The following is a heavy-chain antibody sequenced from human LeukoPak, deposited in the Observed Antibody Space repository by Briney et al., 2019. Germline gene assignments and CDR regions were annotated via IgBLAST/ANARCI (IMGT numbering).Heavy chain of an antibody. V-gene: IGHV3-73*01. Sequence: GGSLRLSCAASGFTFSGSAMHWVRQASGKGLEWLGRIRGKADSYTTAYAASVKGRFIVPRDDSKNTAYLQMNSLKTEDTAVYYCRAAADLNDYWGQGTLVTVSS. CDR3: RAAADLNDY. J-gene: IGHJ4*02. CDR2: IRGKADSYTT. CDR1: GFTFSGSA. D-gene: IGHD6-13*01.